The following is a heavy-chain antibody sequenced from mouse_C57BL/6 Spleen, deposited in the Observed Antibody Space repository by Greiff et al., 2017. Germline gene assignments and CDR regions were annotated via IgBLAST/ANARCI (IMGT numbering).Heavy chain of an antibody. CDR1: GYAFSSYW. J-gene: IGHJ4*01. Sequence: QVQLQQSGAELVKPGASVKISCKASGYAFSSYWMNWVKQRPGKGLEWIGQIYPGDGDTNYNGKFKGKATLTADKSSSTAYMQLSSLTSEDSAVYFCARRDYDYYAMDYWGQGTSVTVSS. D-gene: IGHD2-4*01. CDR3: ARRDYDYYAMDY. V-gene: IGHV1-80*01. CDR2: IYPGDGDT.